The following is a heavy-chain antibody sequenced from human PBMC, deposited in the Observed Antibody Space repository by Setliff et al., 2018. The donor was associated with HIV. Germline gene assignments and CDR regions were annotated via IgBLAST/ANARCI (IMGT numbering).Heavy chain of an antibody. CDR3: ARYTSKVDWFDP. Sequence: SETLSLTCTVSGDSITNADYYWGWIRQPPGKGLEWIAIIHYNGRTYYDPSLKSRVTIFVDTSNTQFYLKLRSVTASNTAVYYCARYTSKVDWFDPWGQGTLVTVSS. J-gene: IGHJ5*02. CDR1: GDSITNADYY. CDR2: IHYNGRT. D-gene: IGHD2-2*02. V-gene: IGHV4-39*01.